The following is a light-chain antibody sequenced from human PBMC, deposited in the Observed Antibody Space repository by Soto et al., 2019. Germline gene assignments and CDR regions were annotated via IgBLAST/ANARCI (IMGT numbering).Light chain of an antibody. CDR1: QSISDTN. CDR2: NAF. CDR3: QQYGSSPGT. Sequence: EIVXTXSPXTXSXSXGERAILSCRASQSISDTNLAWYQQKPGQAPRLLIHNAFIRATGIPDRFSGSGSGTDFTLTISRLEPEDFVVYYCQQYGSSPGTFGQGTKVEIK. J-gene: IGKJ1*01. V-gene: IGKV3-20*01.